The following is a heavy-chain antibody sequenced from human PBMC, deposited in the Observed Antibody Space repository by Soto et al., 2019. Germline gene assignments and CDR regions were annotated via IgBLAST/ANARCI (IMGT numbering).Heavy chain of an antibody. V-gene: IGHV3-53*01. CDR2: IYSGGST. CDR1: WGTVVGND. J-gene: IGHJ1*01. D-gene: IGHD3-10*01. CDR3: ARDYYGSGSSIGPAY. Sequence: SQRLCWGASWGTVVGNDRSWVRTNPGKGLEWVSVIYSGGSTYYADSVKGRFTISRDNSKNTLYLQMNSLRAEDTAVYYCARDYYGSGSSIGPAYWGKGTLVPGFS.